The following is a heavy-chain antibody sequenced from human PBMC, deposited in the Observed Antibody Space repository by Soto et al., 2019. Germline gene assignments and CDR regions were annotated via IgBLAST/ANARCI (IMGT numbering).Heavy chain of an antibody. CDR2: IYYSGST. V-gene: IGHV4-59*12. J-gene: IGHJ5*02. CDR1: GGSISSYY. Sequence: PSETLSLTCTVSGGSISSYYWSWIRQPPGKGLEWIGYIYYSGSTNYNPSLKSRVTISVDTSKNQFSLKLSSVTAADTAVYYCARDSQKSSWFDPWGQGTLVTVSS. D-gene: IGHD2-2*01. CDR3: ARDSQKSSWFDP.